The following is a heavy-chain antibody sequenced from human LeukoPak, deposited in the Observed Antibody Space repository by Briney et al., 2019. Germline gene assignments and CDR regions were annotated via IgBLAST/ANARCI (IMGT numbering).Heavy chain of an antibody. D-gene: IGHD3-3*01. CDR3: AREATYYDFWNGMDV. Sequence: GGSLRLSCVASGFTFNTYSMNWVRQAPGKGLEWVANIKQDGSEKYYVDSVKGRFTISRDNAKNSLYLQMNSLRAEDTAVYYCAREATYYDFWNGMDVWGQGTTVTVSS. CDR1: GFTFNTYS. J-gene: IGHJ6*02. V-gene: IGHV3-7*03. CDR2: IKQDGSEK.